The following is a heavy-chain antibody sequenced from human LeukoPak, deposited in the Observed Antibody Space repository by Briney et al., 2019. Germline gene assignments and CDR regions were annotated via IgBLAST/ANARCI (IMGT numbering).Heavy chain of an antibody. CDR3: ARDGYFDY. Sequence: ASVKVSCKASGYTFTNYGIAWVRQAPGQGLEWMGWISAHNGNTNYAQKFQGRVTMTTDTPTRTAYMELRSRRSDDTALYYCARDGYFDYWGQGTLVTVSS. J-gene: IGHJ4*02. CDR2: ISAHNGNT. CDR1: GYTFTNYG. V-gene: IGHV1-18*01.